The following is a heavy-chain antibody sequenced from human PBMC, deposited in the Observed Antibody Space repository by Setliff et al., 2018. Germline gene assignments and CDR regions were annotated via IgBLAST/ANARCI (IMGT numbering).Heavy chain of an antibody. V-gene: IGHV4-39*07. CDR3: ARAPRYFDPTGSYFDF. Sequence: PSETLSLTCTVSGASISGNSYYWAWIRQPPGRGLEWIASTYYSGSTSYNPSLKSRVTISVDTSNSQLSLKLTSVTAADTAVYYCARAPRYFDPTGSYFDFWGQGTLVTVSS. J-gene: IGHJ4*02. CDR1: GASISGNSYY. CDR2: TYYSGST. D-gene: IGHD3-22*01.